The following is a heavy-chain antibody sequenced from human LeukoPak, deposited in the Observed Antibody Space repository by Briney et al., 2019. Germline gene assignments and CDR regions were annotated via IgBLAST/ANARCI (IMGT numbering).Heavy chain of an antibody. CDR1: GYAFTSYY. D-gene: IGHD2-2*01. Sequence: ASVKVSCKASGYAFTSYYIHWVRQAPGQGLEWIGAINSGDGGTTLPQKFQGRVTLTRDTSTSTLYMELSSLRSDDTAVYYCARDRWSSTPPDIWGQGTMVTVS. V-gene: IGHV1-46*01. J-gene: IGHJ3*02. CDR2: INSGDGGT. CDR3: ARDRWSSTPPDI.